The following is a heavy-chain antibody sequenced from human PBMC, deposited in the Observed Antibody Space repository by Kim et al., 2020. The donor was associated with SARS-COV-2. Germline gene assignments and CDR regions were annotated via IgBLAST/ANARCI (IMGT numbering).Heavy chain of an antibody. CDR2: ISAYNGNT. CDR3: ARDPRDYCSGGSCYHYYFDY. CDR1: GYTFTSYG. J-gene: IGHJ4*02. Sequence: ASVKVSCKASGYTFTSYGISWVRQAPGQGLEWMGWISAYNGNTNYAQKLQGRVTMTTDTSTSTAYMELRSLRSDDTAVYYCARDPRDYCSGGSCYHYYFDYWGQGTLVTVSS. V-gene: IGHV1-18*01. D-gene: IGHD2-15*01.